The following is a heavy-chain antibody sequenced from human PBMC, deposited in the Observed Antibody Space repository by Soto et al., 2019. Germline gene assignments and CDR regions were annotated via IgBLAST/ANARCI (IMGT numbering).Heavy chain of an antibody. D-gene: IGHD3-16*01. CDR3: VKKGDPQRCPDH. V-gene: IGHV3-23*01. J-gene: IGHJ5*02. CDR1: GFTFSSYP. CDR2: ISDSGVTT. Sequence: EVQLLESGGGLVQPGGSLRLSCAASGFTFSSYPMSWVRRAPGKGLEWVSAISDSGVTTYYADSAKGRFTISRDNSKNTLYLQMNSLRVEDTAVYTCVKKGDPQRCPDHWGQGTLVTVSS.